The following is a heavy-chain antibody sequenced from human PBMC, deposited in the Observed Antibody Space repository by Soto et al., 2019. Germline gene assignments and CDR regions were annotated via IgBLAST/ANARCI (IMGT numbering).Heavy chain of an antibody. V-gene: IGHV4-39*01. CDR3: ASTMVRGVAKVGD. CDR2: IYYSGST. D-gene: IGHD3-10*01. Sequence: PSETLSLTCTVSGGSISSSSYYWGWIRQPPGKGLEWIGSIYYSGSTYYNPSLKSRVTISVDTSKNQFSLKLSSVTAADTAVYYCASTMVRGVAKVGDWGQGTLVTVPQ. J-gene: IGHJ4*02. CDR1: GGSISSSSYY.